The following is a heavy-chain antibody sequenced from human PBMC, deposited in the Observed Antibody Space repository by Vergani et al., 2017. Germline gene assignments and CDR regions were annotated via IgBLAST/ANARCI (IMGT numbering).Heavy chain of an antibody. CDR2: IDHSGSA. J-gene: IGHJ6*03. V-gene: IGHV4-34*02. CDR3: ARHGPGYYPYYMHV. D-gene: IGHD2-8*01. CDR1: GGLFRGYY. Sequence: QVQLQQSGAGLLKPSETLSLTCGLSGGLFRGYYWSWVRQSPGKGLEWIGEIDHSGSANYNPSLKTRVIITVDNSKNQFSLKLTSMTAADTAVYYCARHGPGYYPYYMHVWGKGATVTVAS.